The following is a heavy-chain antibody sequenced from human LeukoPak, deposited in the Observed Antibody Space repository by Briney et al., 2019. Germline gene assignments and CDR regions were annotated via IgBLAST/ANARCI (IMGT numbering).Heavy chain of an antibody. J-gene: IGHJ4*02. CDR3: ARHYYSSSDYFYFDY. CDR1: GGSISGFY. D-gene: IGHD3-22*01. CDR2: IYYSGST. Sequence: SETLSLTCTVSGGSISGFYWSWIRQPPGKGLQYIGYIYYSGSTNYNPSLKSRLTISVDTSKNQFSLRLSSVTAADTAVYYCARHYYSSSDYFYFDYWGPGTLVTVSS. V-gene: IGHV4-59*08.